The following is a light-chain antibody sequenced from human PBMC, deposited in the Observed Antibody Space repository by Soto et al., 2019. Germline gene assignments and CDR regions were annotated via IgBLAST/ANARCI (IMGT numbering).Light chain of an antibody. CDR3: QQYDSSPWT. V-gene: IGKV3-20*01. Sequence: EIALTQSPGTLSLSPGERATLSCRASQSVSNSYLAWYQRIPGQSPRLLIYGASRRATGIPDRFSGSGSGTDFTLTISRLEPEDFAVYYCQQYDSSPWTFGQGTKVEIK. J-gene: IGKJ1*01. CDR1: QSVSNSY. CDR2: GAS.